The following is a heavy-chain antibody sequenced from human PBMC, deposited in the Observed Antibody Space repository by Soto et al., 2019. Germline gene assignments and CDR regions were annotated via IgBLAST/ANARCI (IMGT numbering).Heavy chain of an antibody. CDR2: IDPSDSYT. V-gene: IGHV5-10-1*04. Sequence: GESLKISCKGSGYSFTSYWISWVRQMPGKGLEWMGRIDPSDSYTNYSPSFQGQVTISADKSISTAYLQWSSLKASDTAMYYCARTTYYYDSSGYYADYWGQGTLVTVSS. CDR3: ARTTYYYDSSGYYADY. J-gene: IGHJ4*02. CDR1: GYSFTSYW. D-gene: IGHD3-22*01.